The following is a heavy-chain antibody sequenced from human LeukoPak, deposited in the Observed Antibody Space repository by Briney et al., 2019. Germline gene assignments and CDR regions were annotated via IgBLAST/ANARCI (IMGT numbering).Heavy chain of an antibody. V-gene: IGHV3-74*03. D-gene: IGHD6-6*01. CDR1: GFTFSGHW. CDR2: ISPDGSGT. CDR3: TNFLTGRPA. Sequence: GGSLRLSCEASGFTFSGHWVHWVRQAPGKGLVWVSHISPDGSGTKYADSVKGRFTISRDNAKNTLHLQMNSLRAEDTAVYYCTNFLTGRPAWGQGTLVTVSS. J-gene: IGHJ5*02.